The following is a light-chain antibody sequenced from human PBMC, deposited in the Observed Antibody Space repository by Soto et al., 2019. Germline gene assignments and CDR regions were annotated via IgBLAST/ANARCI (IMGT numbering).Light chain of an antibody. CDR1: SXDIGAHDD. J-gene: IGLJ1*01. Sequence: QSALTQPASVSGSPGQSITISCTGTSXDIGAHDDVSWYQQHPGKVPKLLIYGVTDRPSGISNRFSGSKSGNVASLTISGLQAEDEADYYCCSYTSDLTPYVFGTGTKVTVL. CDR2: GVT. CDR3: CSYTSDLTPYV. V-gene: IGLV2-14*03.